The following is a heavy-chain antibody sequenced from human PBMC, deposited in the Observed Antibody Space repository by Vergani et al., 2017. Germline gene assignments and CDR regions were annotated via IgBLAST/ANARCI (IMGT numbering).Heavy chain of an antibody. Sequence: QVQLVESGGGVVQPGRSLRLSCAASGFTFSSYGMHWVRQAPGKGLEWVAVISYDGSNKYYADSVKGRFTISRDNSKNTLYLQMNSLRAEDTAVYYCARGLGYCSVGSCYRIYDYWGQGTLVTVSS. CDR1: GFTFSSYG. J-gene: IGHJ4*02. CDR3: ARGLGYCSVGSCYRIYDY. CDR2: ISYDGSNK. V-gene: IGHV3-30*03. D-gene: IGHD2-15*01.